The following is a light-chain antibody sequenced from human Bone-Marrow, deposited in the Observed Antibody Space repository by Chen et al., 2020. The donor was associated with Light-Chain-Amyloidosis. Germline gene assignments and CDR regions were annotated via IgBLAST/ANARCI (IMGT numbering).Light chain of an antibody. Sequence: QSVLTQPPSVSASPGQKVTLSCSGSSSNIGNNYVSWYQQLPGTAPKLLSYDNNKRPSGSPDRFSGSKSGTSATLGITGLQTGDEADYYCGTWDSSLSAYVFGTGTKVTVL. J-gene: IGLJ1*01. CDR1: SSNIGNNY. V-gene: IGLV1-51*01. CDR2: DNN. CDR3: GTWDSSLSAYV.